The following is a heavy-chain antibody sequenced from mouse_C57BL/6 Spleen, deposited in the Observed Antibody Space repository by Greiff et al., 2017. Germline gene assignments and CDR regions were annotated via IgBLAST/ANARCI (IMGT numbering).Heavy chain of an antibody. CDR3: ARTYYDYDDGYYAMDY. J-gene: IGHJ4*01. D-gene: IGHD2-4*01. V-gene: IGHV1-55*01. CDR1: GYTFTSYW. CDR2: IYPGSGST. Sequence: VQLQQPGAELVKPGASVKMSCKASGYTFTSYWITWVKQRPGQGLEWIGDIYPGSGSTNYNEKFKSKATLTVDTSSSTASMQLSSLTSEDSAVYYCARTYYDYDDGYYAMDYWGQGTSVTVCS.